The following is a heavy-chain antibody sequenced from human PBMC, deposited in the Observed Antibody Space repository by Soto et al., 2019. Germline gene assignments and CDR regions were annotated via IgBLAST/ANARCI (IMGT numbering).Heavy chain of an antibody. D-gene: IGHD4-17*01. CDR3: AREASYYGAAPWFFDL. J-gene: IGHJ2*01. Sequence: ASVKVSCKASGYTFTGYFIHWVRQAPGQGLEWMGWISPYNGNTNYAQKLQGRVTMTTDTSTSTAYMELRSLRSDDTAVYYCAREASYYGAAPWFFDLWGRGTLVTVSS. CDR2: ISPYNGNT. CDR1: GYTFTGYF. V-gene: IGHV1-18*04.